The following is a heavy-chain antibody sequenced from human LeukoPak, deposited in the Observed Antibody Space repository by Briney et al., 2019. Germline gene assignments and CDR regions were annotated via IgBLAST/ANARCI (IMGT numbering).Heavy chain of an antibody. CDR3: ARVETAVAGIFDY. CDR2: IYYSGST. V-gene: IGHV4-34*01. J-gene: IGHJ4*02. D-gene: IGHD6-19*01. CDR1: GGSFSGYY. Sequence: PSETLSLTCAVYGGSFSGYYWSWIRQPPGKGLEWIGEIYYSGSTNYNPSLKSRVTISVDKSKNQFSLKLSSVTAADTAVYYCARVETAVAGIFDYWGQGTLVTVSS.